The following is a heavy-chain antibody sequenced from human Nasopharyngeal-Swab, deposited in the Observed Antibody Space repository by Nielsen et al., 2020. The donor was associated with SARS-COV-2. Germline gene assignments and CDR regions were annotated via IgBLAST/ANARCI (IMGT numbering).Heavy chain of an antibody. CDR1: GGTFSSYA. CDR3: ARSITMVRGSPPDYYGMDV. D-gene: IGHD3-10*01. Sequence: SVKVSCKASGGTFSSYAISWVRQVPGQGLEWMGRIIPILGIANYAQKFQGRVTITADKSTSTAYMELSSLRSEDTAVYYCARSITMVRGSPPDYYGMDVWGQGTTVTVSS. V-gene: IGHV1-69*04. CDR2: IIPILGIA. J-gene: IGHJ6*02.